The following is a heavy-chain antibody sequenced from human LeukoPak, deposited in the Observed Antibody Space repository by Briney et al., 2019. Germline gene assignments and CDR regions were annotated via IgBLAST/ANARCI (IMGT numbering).Heavy chain of an antibody. V-gene: IGHV3-53*01. CDR1: GFTVSSNY. D-gene: IGHD3-3*01. CDR3: ARDLGIFGMAYYGMDV. Sequence: PGGSLRLSCAASGFTVSSNYMSWVRQAPGKGLEWVSVIYSGGSTYYADSVKGRFTISRDNSKNTLYLQMNSLRAEDTAVYYCARDLGIFGMAYYGMDVWGQGTTVTVSS. CDR2: IYSGGST. J-gene: IGHJ6*02.